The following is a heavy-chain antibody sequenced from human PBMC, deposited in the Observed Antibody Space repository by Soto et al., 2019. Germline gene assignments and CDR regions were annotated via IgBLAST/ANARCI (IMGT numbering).Heavy chain of an antibody. CDR3: AKDRGGSYFAQPNDY. J-gene: IGHJ4*02. Sequence: GGSLRLSCAASGFTFSSYGMHWVRQAPGKGLEWVAVISYDGSNKYYADSVKGRFTISRDNSKNTLYLQMNSLRAEDTAVYYCAKDRGGSYFAQPNDYWGQGTLVTVSS. D-gene: IGHD1-26*01. V-gene: IGHV3-30*18. CDR2: ISYDGSNK. CDR1: GFTFSSYG.